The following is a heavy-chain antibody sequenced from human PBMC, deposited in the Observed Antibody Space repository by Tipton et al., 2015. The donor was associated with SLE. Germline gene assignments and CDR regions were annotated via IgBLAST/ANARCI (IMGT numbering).Heavy chain of an antibody. V-gene: IGHV4-61*09. Sequence: TLSLTCTVSGGSISSGSCYWSWIRQPAGKGLEWIGYIYTSGSTNYNPSLKSRVTISVDTSKNQFSLKLSSVTAADTAVYYCARDQVVRAGGMDVWGQGTTVTVSS. CDR2: IYTSGST. D-gene: IGHD2-15*01. CDR1: GGSISSGSCY. J-gene: IGHJ6*02. CDR3: ARDQVVRAGGMDV.